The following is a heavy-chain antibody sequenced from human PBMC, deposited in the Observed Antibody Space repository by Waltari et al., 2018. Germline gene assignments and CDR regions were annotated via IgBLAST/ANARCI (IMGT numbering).Heavy chain of an antibody. Sequence: QVQLQESGPGLVKPSETLSLTCTVSGGSISSYYWSWLRQPAGKGLEWIGRIYTSGSTNYNPSLKSRVTMSVDTSKNQFSLKLSSVTAADTAVYYCAREPYCSGGSCYSLDIWGQGTMVTVSS. D-gene: IGHD2-15*01. CDR1: GGSISSYY. V-gene: IGHV4-4*07. CDR2: IYTSGST. J-gene: IGHJ3*02. CDR3: AREPYCSGGSCYSLDI.